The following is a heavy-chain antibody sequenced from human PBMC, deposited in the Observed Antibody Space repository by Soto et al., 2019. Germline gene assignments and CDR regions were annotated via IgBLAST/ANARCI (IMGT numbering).Heavy chain of an antibody. V-gene: IGHV3-30*18. Sequence: QVQLLESGGGVVQPGRSLRPSCAASGFTFSSYGMHWVRQAPGKGLEWVAVISYDGSNKYYADSVKGRFTISRDNSKNTLYLQMNSLRAEDTAVYYCAKDPGPYSSSQFDYWGQGTLVTVSS. D-gene: IGHD6-6*01. CDR1: GFTFSSYG. J-gene: IGHJ4*02. CDR3: AKDPGPYSSSQFDY. CDR2: ISYDGSNK.